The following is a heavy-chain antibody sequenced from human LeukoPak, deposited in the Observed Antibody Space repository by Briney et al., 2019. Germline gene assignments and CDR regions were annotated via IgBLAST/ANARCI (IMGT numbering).Heavy chain of an antibody. CDR3: ASGSADGDYLFY. Sequence: GGSLRLSCAASGFIFSSYWMTWVRQAPGKGLEWVASIKEDGSEMYYVDSVKGRFTISRDNSENTLYLQMDGLRADDTAIYFCASGSADGDYLFYWGQGTLVTLSS. CDR1: GFIFSSYW. CDR2: IKEDGSEM. J-gene: IGHJ4*02. D-gene: IGHD2-15*01. V-gene: IGHV3-7*03.